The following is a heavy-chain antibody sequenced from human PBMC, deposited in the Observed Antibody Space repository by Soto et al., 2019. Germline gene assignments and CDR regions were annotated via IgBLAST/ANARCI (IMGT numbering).Heavy chain of an antibody. Sequence: ASVKVSCKASEYIFTSYVFHWVRQAPGQRLEWMGWINTGNGHTKYSQKFQGTVTFTRDTSANTAYMEVGSLTSEDTAVYYCSTLTATPGYWGEGTLVTVSS. CDR2: INTGNGHT. CDR1: EYIFTSYV. CDR3: STLTATPGY. J-gene: IGHJ4*02. V-gene: IGHV1-3*04.